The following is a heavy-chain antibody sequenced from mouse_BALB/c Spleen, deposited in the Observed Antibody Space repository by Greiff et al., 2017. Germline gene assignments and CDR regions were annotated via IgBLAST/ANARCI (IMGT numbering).Heavy chain of an antibody. CDR1: GYTFTSYW. Sequence: VQLQQSGAELAKPGASVKMSCKASGYTFTSYWMHWVKQRPGQGLEWIGYINPSTGYTEYNQKFKDKATLTADKSSSTAYMQLSSLTSEDSAVYDCERGRTPYWYFEVWGAGTTVTGAS. CDR2: INPSTGYT. CDR3: ERGRTPYWYFEV. V-gene: IGHV1-7*01. J-gene: IGHJ1*01.